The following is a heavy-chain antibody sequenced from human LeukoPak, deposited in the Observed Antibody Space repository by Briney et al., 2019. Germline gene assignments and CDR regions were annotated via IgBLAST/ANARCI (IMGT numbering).Heavy chain of an antibody. J-gene: IGHJ5*02. CDR3: ARKSIHCGRVTWFDP. Sequence: PSETLSLTCAVYGGSFSGYYWSWIRQPPGKGLEWIGEINHSGSTNYNPSLKSRVTISVDTSKNQFSLKLSSVTAADTAVYYCARKSIHCGRVTWFDPWGQGTLVTVSS. V-gene: IGHV4-34*01. CDR2: INHSGST. D-gene: IGHD1-26*01. CDR1: GGSFSGYY.